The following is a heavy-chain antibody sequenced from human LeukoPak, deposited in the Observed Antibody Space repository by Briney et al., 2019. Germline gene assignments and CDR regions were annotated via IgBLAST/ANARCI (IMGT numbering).Heavy chain of an antibody. CDR1: GFTFSSYA. CDR3: AGGTGWLIDH. D-gene: IGHD6-19*01. J-gene: IGHJ4*02. V-gene: IGHV3-7*04. CDR2: IKQDGSET. Sequence: PGGSLRLSCAASGFTFSSYAMNWVRQAPGKGLEWVANIKQDGSETYYVDAVKGRFTISRDNARNSLSLQMNSLRDEDTAVYFCAGGTGWLIDHWGQGTLVAVSS.